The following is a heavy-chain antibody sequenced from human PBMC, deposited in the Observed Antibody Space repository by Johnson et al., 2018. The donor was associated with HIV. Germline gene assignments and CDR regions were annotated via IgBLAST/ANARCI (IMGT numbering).Heavy chain of an antibody. CDR3: ARRRSYSSSWYGAFDI. CDR1: GFTFDDYA. Sequence: VQLVESGGGLVQPGGSLRLSCAASGFTFDDYAMHWVRQAPGKGLEWVSGISWNSGSTIYYADSVKGRFTISRDNSKNTLYLQMNSLRAEDTAVYYCARRRSYSSSWYGAFDIWGQGTMVTVSS. J-gene: IGHJ3*02. D-gene: IGHD6-13*01. V-gene: IGHV3-9*01. CDR2: ISWNSGSTI.